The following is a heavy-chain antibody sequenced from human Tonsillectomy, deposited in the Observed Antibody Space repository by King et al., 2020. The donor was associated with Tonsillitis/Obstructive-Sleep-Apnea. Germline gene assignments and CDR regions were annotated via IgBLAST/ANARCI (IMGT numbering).Heavy chain of an antibody. V-gene: IGHV5-51*01. Sequence: QLVQSGAEVKKPGESLKISCKGSGYSFTSYWIGWVRQMPGKGLEWMGIIYPGDSDTRYSPSFQGQVTISADKSISTAYLQWSSLKASDTAMYYCARHGRYYDSSGYSPIDFDYWGQGTLVTVSS. J-gene: IGHJ4*02. CDR2: IYPGDSDT. CDR3: ARHGRYYDSSGYSPIDFDY. D-gene: IGHD3-22*01. CDR1: GYSFTSYW.